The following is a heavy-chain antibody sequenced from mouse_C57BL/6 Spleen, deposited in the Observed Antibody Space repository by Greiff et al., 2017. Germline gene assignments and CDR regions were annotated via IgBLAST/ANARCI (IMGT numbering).Heavy chain of an antibody. CDR2: IYPSDSET. J-gene: IGHJ4*01. Sequence: QVQLQQPGAELVRPGSSVKLSCKASGYTFTSYWMDWVKQRPGQGLEWIGNIYPSDSETHYNQKFKDKATLTVDESSSTAYMQLSSLTSEDSAVYYCARGRPPMDYWGQGTSVTVSS. CDR3: ARGRPPMDY. V-gene: IGHV1-61*01. D-gene: IGHD6-1*01. CDR1: GYTFTSYW.